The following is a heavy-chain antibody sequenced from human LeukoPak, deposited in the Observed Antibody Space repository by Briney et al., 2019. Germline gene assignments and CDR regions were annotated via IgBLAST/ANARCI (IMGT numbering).Heavy chain of an antibody. J-gene: IGHJ3*02. V-gene: IGHV4-30-2*01. CDR3: ARHLTGYYKGAFDI. Sequence: SQTLSLTCAVSGGSISSGGYSWSWIRQPPGKGLEWIGYIYHSGSTYYNPSLKSRVTISVDRSKNQFSLKLSSVTAADTAVYYCARHLTGYYKGAFDIWGQGTMVTVSS. CDR1: GGSISSGGYS. CDR2: IYHSGST. D-gene: IGHD3-9*01.